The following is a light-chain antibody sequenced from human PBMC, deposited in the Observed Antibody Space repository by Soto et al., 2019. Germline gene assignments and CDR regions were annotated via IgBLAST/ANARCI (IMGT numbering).Light chain of an antibody. CDR2: AAS. CDR3: QKYDTAPLT. CDR1: QGIGNH. Sequence: DVQMTQSPSFLSTSVGDRVTITCRASQGIGNHLAWYQQKPGKVPKLLIYAASTLQSGVPSRFSGSGSGTDFTLAISGLQPEDVATYYCQKYDTAPLTFGGGTKVEIK. V-gene: IGKV1-27*01. J-gene: IGKJ4*01.